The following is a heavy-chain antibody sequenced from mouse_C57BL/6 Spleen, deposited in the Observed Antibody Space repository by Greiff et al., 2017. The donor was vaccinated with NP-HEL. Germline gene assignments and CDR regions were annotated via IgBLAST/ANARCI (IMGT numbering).Heavy chain of an antibody. V-gene: IGHV5-4*01. D-gene: IGHD2-4*01. CDR2: ISDGGSYT. Sequence: DVQLQESGGGLVKPGGSLKLSCAASGFTFSSYAMSWVRQTPEKRLEWVATISDGGSYTYYPDNVKGRFTISRDNAKNNLYLQMSHLKSEDTAMYYCARDDYDGAWFAYWGKGTLVTVSA. CDR1: GFTFSSYA. J-gene: IGHJ3*01. CDR3: ARDDYDGAWFAY.